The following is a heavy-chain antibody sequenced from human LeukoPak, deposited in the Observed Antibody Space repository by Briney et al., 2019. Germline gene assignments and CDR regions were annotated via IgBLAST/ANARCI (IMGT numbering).Heavy chain of an antibody. D-gene: IGHD6-25*01. CDR3: ARVFGRKYSTGGFDP. CDR1: GYTFTGYY. J-gene: IGHJ5*02. Sequence: ASVQVSCKASGYTFTGYYMHWVRQAPGQGLEWMGWINPNSGGTNYAQKFQGRVTMTRDTSISTAYMELSRLRSDDTAVYYCARVFGRKYSTGGFDPWGQGTLVTVSS. V-gene: IGHV1-2*02. CDR2: INPNSGGT.